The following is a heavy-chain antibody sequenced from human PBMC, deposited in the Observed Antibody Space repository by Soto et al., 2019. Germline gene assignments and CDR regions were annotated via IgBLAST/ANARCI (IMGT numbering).Heavy chain of an antibody. Sequence: GASVKVSCKAPGGTFSSYAISWVRQAPGQGLEWMGEIIPIFGTANYAQKFQGRVTITADESTSTAYMELSSLRSEDTAVYYCARDREVGYCSSTSCYGHPYYYYYGMDVWGQGTTVTVSS. CDR2: IIPIFGTA. V-gene: IGHV1-69*13. D-gene: IGHD2-2*01. J-gene: IGHJ6*02. CDR3: ARDREVGYCSSTSCYGHPYYYYYGMDV. CDR1: GGTFSSYA.